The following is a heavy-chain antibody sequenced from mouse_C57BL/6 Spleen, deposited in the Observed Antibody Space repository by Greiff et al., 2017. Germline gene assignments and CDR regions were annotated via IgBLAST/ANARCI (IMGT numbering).Heavy chain of an antibody. V-gene: IGHV5-12*01. J-gene: IGHJ2*01. CDR3: ARDGGDY. CDR2: ISNGGGST. CDR1: GFTFSDYY. Sequence: EVKLVESGGGLVQPGGSLKLSCAASGFTFSDYYMYWVRQTPEKRLEWVAYISNGGGSTYYPDTVKGRFTISRDNAKNTLYLQLSRLKSEDTAMYYCARDGGDYWGQSTTLTVSS.